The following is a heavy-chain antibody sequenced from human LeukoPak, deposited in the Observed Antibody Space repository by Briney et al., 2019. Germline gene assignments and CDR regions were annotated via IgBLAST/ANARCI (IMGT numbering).Heavy chain of an antibody. CDR1: GYTFTSYD. CDR3: ARGLVRGMISSLRRTPPHDY. CDR2: MNPNSGNT. J-gene: IGHJ4*02. Sequence: ASVKVSCKASGYTFTSYDINWVRQATGQGLEWMGWMNPNSGNTGYAQKFQGRVTITRNTSISTAYMELSSLRSEDTAIYYCARGLVRGMISSLRRTPPHDYWGQGTLVIVSS. D-gene: IGHD3-10*01. V-gene: IGHV1-8*03.